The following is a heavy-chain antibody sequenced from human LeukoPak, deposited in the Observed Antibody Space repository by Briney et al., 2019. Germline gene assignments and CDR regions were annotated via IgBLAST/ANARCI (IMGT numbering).Heavy chain of an antibody. Sequence: PSDTLSLTRTLSGGSISSGSYYWSWIRPPAGKGLEWIGRIYTSGSTNYNPSLKSRVTISVDTSKNEFSMKLSSVTAADTAGYNCARDKWKLYDYWGQGTLVTVSS. D-gene: IGHD1-26*01. V-gene: IGHV4-61*02. CDR1: GGSISSGSYY. CDR3: ARDKWKLYDY. CDR2: IYTSGST. J-gene: IGHJ4*02.